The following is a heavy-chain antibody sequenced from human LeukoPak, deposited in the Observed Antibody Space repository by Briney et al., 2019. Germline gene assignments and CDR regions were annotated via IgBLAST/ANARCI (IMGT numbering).Heavy chain of an antibody. CDR1: GFTFSSYA. Sequence: PGGSLRLSCAASGFTFSSYAMHWVRQAPGKGLEWVAVISYDGSNKYYADSVKGRFTISRDNSKNTLYLQMNSLRAGDTAVYYCAREIAAAGYYYYYYGMDVWGKGTTVTVSS. D-gene: IGHD6-13*01. J-gene: IGHJ6*04. V-gene: IGHV3-30*04. CDR3: AREIAAAGYYYYYYGMDV. CDR2: ISYDGSNK.